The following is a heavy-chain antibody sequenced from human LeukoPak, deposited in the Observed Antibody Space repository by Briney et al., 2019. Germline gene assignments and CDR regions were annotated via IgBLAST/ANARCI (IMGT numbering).Heavy chain of an antibody. J-gene: IGHJ4*02. V-gene: IGHV4-59*01. CDR3: ARGDYDILTSTDPVFDY. Sequence: KPSETLSLTCTVSGGSISSYYWSWIRQPPGKGLEWIGYIYYSGSTNYNPSLKSRVTISVDTSKNQFSLKLSSVTAADTAVYYCARGDYDILTSTDPVFDYWGQGTLVTVSS. CDR2: IYYSGST. CDR1: GGSISSYY. D-gene: IGHD3-9*01.